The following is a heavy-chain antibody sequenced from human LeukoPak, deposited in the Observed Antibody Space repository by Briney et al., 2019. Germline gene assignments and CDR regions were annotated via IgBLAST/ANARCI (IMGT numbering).Heavy chain of an antibody. Sequence: PGGSLRLSCAASGFTVSSYAMSWVRQAPGKGLEWVSGISGSGGSTYYADSVKGRFTFSRDNSKNTPHLQMTSLRAEDTAIYYCAKFKISLADLLEVFFDYWGQGTLVTVSS. J-gene: IGHJ4*02. CDR1: GFTVSSYA. D-gene: IGHD3-3*01. CDR2: ISGSGGST. CDR3: AKFKISLADLLEVFFDY. V-gene: IGHV3-23*01.